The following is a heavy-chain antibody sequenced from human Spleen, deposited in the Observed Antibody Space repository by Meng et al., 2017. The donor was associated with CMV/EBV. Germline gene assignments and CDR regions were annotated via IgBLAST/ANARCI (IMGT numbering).Heavy chain of an antibody. J-gene: IGHJ2*01. D-gene: IGHD4/OR15-4a*01. CDR2: IWYDGSNK. CDR3: AKDQGAGLEENWYFAL. Sequence: FSFSLYDIRCVRQAPGKGLEWVAGIWYDGSNKYYADSVKCRFTTSRDNSKKTVFLQMNSLRAEDTAVFYCAKDQGAGLEENWYFALWGRGTLVTVSS. V-gene: IGHV3-33*06. CDR1: FSFSLYD.